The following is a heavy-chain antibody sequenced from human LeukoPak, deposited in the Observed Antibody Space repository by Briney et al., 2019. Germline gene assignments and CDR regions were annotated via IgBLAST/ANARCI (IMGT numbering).Heavy chain of an antibody. J-gene: IGHJ4*02. CDR3: ARDWDSSRQFDY. CDR2: ISSSGSTI. V-gene: IGHV3-11*01. Sequence: GGSLRLSCAASGFTVSSNYMSWIRQAPGKGLEWVSYISSSGSTIYYADSVKGRFTISRDNAKNSLHLQMNSLRAEDTAVYYCARDWDSSRQFDYWGQGTLVTVSS. CDR1: GFTVSSNY. D-gene: IGHD6-13*01.